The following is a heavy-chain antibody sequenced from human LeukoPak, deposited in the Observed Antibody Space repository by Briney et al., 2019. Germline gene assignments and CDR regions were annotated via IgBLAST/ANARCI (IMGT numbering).Heavy chain of an antibody. CDR2: MSGSGDHI. CDR1: GLSFSSQA. J-gene: IGHJ4*02. CDR3: AKVPGDHIGSGRSGY. Sequence: GGSLRLSCAASGLSFSSQAMTWVRQAPGKGLEWVSAMSGSGDHIYYADSVKGRFTTSRDNSRDTLYLQMNRLRAEDTAIYYCAKVPGDHIGSGRSGYWGQGTLVTVSS. V-gene: IGHV3-23*01. D-gene: IGHD3-10*01.